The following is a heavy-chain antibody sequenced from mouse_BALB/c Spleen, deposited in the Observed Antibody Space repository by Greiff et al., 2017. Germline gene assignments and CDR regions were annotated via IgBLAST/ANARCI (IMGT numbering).Heavy chain of an antibody. CDR2: ISSGGSYT. Sequence: EVKLVESGGGLVKPGGSLKLSCAASGFTFSSYTMSWVRQTPEKRLEWVATISSGGSYTYYPDSVKGRFTISRDNAKNTLYLQMSSLKSEDTAMYYCTRDDDGYYYFDYWGQGTTLTVSS. V-gene: IGHV5-6-4*01. CDR1: GFTFSSYT. J-gene: IGHJ2*01. CDR3: TRDDDGYYYFDY. D-gene: IGHD2-3*01.